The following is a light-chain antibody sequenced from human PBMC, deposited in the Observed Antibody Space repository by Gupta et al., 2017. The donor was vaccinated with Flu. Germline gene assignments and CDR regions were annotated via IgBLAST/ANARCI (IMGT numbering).Light chain of an antibody. CDR3: DSSDDDLNLRV. J-gene: IGLJ3*02. CDR2: RHS. CDR1: SADIGNDY. V-gene: IGLV1-47*01. Sequence: RGTSNSSGTSADIGNDYVNWYQHIPGQAPILLMYRHSKRPSGVPDRFSGSSSGTSASLTISGPQAEDEADYYCDSSDDDLNLRVFGGGTKLTVL.